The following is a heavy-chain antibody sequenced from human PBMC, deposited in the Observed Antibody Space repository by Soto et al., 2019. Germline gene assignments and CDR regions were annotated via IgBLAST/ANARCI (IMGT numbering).Heavy chain of an antibody. J-gene: IGHJ4*02. CDR1: GGTFSSYA. D-gene: IGHD2-15*01. Sequence: ASVKVSCKASGGTFSSYAISWVRQAPGQGLEWMGGIIPIFGTANYAQKFRGRVTITADESTSTAYMELSSLRSEDTAVYYCARVYCSGDSCYSIDYWGQGTLVTVSS. CDR2: IIPIFGTA. V-gene: IGHV1-69*13. CDR3: ARVYCSGDSCYSIDY.